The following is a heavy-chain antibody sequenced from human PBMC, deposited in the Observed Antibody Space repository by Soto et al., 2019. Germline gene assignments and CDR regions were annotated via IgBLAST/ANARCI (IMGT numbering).Heavy chain of an antibody. D-gene: IGHD4-17*01. CDR1: GFTFSSYS. J-gene: IGHJ3*02. CDR2: ISSSSSYI. V-gene: IGHV3-21*01. CDR3: ARDLEGWTVTTGGAFDI. Sequence: EVQLVESGGGLVKPGGSLRLSCAASGFTFSSYSMNWVRQAPGKGLEWVSSISSSSSYIYYADSVKGRFTISRDNAKNSLYLQMNSLRAEDTAVYYSARDLEGWTVTTGGAFDIWGQGTMVTVSS.